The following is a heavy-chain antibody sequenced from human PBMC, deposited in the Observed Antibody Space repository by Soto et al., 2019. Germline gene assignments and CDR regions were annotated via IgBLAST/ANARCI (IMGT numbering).Heavy chain of an antibody. V-gene: IGHV4-59*08. CDR2: IYYSGST. J-gene: IGHJ5*02. D-gene: IGHD3-3*01. Sequence: SETLSLTCTVSGGSISSYYWSWIRQPPGKGLEWIGYIYYSGSTNYNPSLKSRVTISVDTSKNQFSLKLSSVTAADTAVYYCARHDLRDDFWSGCYYPPNWFDPWGQGTLVTVSS. CDR3: ARHDLRDDFWSGCYYPPNWFDP. CDR1: GGSISSYY.